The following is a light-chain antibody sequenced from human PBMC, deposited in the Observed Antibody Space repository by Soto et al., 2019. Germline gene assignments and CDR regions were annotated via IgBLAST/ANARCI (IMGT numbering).Light chain of an antibody. V-gene: IGLV2-14*03. CDR2: DVS. Sequence: QSVLTQPASVSGSPGQSITISCTGTSSDVGDYDYVSWYQQHSGKAPKLMIYDVSNRPSGFSNRFSGSKSGNTASLTISGLQAEDEADYYCSSYTSSSRVVFGGGTKLTVL. J-gene: IGLJ2*01. CDR1: SSDVGDYDY. CDR3: SSYTSSSRVV.